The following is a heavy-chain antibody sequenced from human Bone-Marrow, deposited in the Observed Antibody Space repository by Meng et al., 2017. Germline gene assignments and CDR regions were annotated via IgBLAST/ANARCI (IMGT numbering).Heavy chain of an antibody. CDR3: ARDEDISAAGKLFGDY. D-gene: IGHD6-25*01. J-gene: IGHJ4*02. CDR2: INPKSGDT. V-gene: IGHV1-2*06. CDR1: GYNFPDYY. Sequence: VQRVQSGAEVRKPGASVKVSCKPSGYNFPDYYIPWVRRAPGQGLEWMGRINPKSGDTHYAQKFQARVTMTGDTSISTAYMELSGLRPDDTAMYYCARDEDISAAGKLFGDYWGQGTLVTVSS.